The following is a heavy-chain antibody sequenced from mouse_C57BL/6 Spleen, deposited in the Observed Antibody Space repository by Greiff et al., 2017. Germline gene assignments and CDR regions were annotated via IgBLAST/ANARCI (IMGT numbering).Heavy chain of an antibody. Sequence: EVQLQQSGAEFVRPGASVKLSCTASGFNIKDDYMHWVKQRPEQGLEWIGWIDPENGDPEYASKFQGKATITADTSSNTAYLQLSSLTSEEAAIYYCTTGYYGRRVPPYYRYFDVWGTGTTVTVSS. J-gene: IGHJ1*03. D-gene: IGHD1-1*01. V-gene: IGHV14-4*01. CDR3: TTGYYGRRVPPYYRYFDV. CDR2: IDPENGDP. CDR1: GFNIKDDY.